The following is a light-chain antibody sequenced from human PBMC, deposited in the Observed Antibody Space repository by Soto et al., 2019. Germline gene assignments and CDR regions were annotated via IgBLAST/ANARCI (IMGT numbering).Light chain of an antibody. V-gene: IGLV2-14*01. CDR2: EVS. J-gene: IGLJ2*01. CDR1: SSDVGGYNY. CDR3: SSYTGSSSVV. Sequence: QSALTQPASVSGSPGQSITISCTGTSSDVGGYNYVAWYPQHPGKAPKLMIYEVSKRPSGVSNRFSGSKSGNTASLTISGLQAEDEADYYCSSYTGSSSVVFGGGTKLTVL.